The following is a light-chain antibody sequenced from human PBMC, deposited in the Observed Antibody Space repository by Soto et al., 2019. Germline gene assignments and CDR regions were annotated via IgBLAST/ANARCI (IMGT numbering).Light chain of an antibody. J-gene: IGLJ2*01. CDR3: TSYTSSTTVV. V-gene: IGLV2-14*01. Sequence: QSALTQPASVSGSPGQSITISCTGTSSDVGGYDYVSWYQQHPGKVPKLMIYGVSNRPSGVSNRFSGSKSGNTASLTISGLQAEDEADYYCTSYTSSTTVVFGGGTKVTVL. CDR2: GVS. CDR1: SSDVGGYDY.